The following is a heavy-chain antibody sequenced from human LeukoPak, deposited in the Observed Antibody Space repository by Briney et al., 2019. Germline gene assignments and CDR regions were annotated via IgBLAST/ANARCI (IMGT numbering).Heavy chain of an antibody. V-gene: IGHV3-30-3*01. CDR1: GFTFSSYA. CDR3: TSGEAQWLVRRYFDY. Sequence: GGSLRLSCAASGFTFSSYAMHWVRQAPGKGLEWVAVISYDGSNKYYADSVKGRFTISRDNSKNTLYLQMNSLRAEDTAVYYCTSGEAQWLVRRYFDYWGQGTLVTVSS. D-gene: IGHD6-19*01. CDR2: ISYDGSNK. J-gene: IGHJ4*02.